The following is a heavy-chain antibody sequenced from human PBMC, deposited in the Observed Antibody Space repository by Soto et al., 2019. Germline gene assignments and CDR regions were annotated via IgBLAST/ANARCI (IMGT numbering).Heavy chain of an antibody. Sequence: EVQLVESGGGLVRPGGSLRLSCAASGFTFSYYWMHWVRQAPGKGLVWVSRIHSDGSSTTYAAFVKGRSIISRDNARNTVDLQMNSVRVEDTAVYSCASGDRGAFALWGQGTVVTVSS. CDR1: GFTFSYYW. CDR3: ASGDRGAFAL. J-gene: IGHJ3*01. V-gene: IGHV3-74*01. CDR2: IHSDGSST. D-gene: IGHD7-27*01.